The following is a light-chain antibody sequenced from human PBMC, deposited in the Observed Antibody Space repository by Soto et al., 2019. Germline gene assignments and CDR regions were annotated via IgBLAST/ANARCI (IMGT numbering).Light chain of an antibody. CDR1: QDISNY. CDR2: KAS. V-gene: IGKV1-5*03. CDR3: QQYYSYPPT. J-gene: IGKJ1*01. Sequence: DIQMTQSPSTLSASVGDRVTITCQASQDISNYLNWYQQKPGKAPKLLIYKASSLESGVPSRFSGSGSGTDFTLTISCLQSEDFATYYCQQYYSYPPTFGQGTKVDIK.